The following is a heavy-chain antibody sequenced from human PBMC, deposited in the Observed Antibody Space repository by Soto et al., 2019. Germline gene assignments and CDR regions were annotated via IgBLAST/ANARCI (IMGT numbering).Heavy chain of an antibody. CDR2: INAGNGNT. V-gene: IGHV1-3*01. D-gene: IGHD3-3*01. Sequence: ASVKVSCKASGYTFTSNPMNWVRQAPGQRLEWMGWINAGNGNTKYSQKFQGRVTITRDTSASTAYMELSSLRSEDTAVYYCARVATIFGVVTHYGMDVWGQGTTVTVSS. J-gene: IGHJ6*02. CDR1: GYTFTSNP. CDR3: ARVATIFGVVTHYGMDV.